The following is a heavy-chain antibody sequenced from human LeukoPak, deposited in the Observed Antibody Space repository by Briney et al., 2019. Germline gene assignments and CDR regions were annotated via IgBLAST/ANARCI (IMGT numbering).Heavy chain of an antibody. CDR3: ARDNGWYDAFDI. J-gene: IGHJ3*02. CDR1: GGSISSYY. V-gene: IGHV4-59*01. CDR2: IYCCGST. Sequence: PSETLSLTCTVSGGSISSYYWSWIRQPPGKGLEWIGYIYCCGSTNYTPSLKSRVTIAVDTSKNQFSLKLSSVTAADTAVYYCARDNGWYDAFDIWGQGTMVTVSS. D-gene: IGHD6-19*01.